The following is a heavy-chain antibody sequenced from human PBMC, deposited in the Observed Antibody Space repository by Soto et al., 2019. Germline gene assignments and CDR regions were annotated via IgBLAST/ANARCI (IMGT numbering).Heavy chain of an antibody. Sequence: ASVKVSCKASGYTFTSYYMHWVRQAPGQGLEWMGIINPSGGSTSYAQKFQGRVTMTRDTSTSTVYMELSSLRSDDTAVYYCARDRKPGYYGSGSYYTFDYWGQGTLVTVSS. CDR3: ARDRKPGYYGSGSYYTFDY. V-gene: IGHV1-46*03. CDR1: GYTFTSYY. D-gene: IGHD3-10*01. J-gene: IGHJ4*02. CDR2: INPSGGST.